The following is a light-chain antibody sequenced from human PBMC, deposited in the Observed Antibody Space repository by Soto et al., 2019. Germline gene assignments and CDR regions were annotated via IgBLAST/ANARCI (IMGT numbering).Light chain of an antibody. CDR1: QNLLYSAIDKNY. Sequence: DTVMTQSPDSLAVSPGERATISCKSSQNLLYSAIDKNYLAWYQQRPGQSPKLLIYWASTREVGVPERFNGSGSGTDFTLTISSPQSEDVAVYFCQQYFSVPFTFGPGTKVDI. CDR3: QQYFSVPFT. CDR2: WAS. V-gene: IGKV4-1*01. J-gene: IGKJ3*01.